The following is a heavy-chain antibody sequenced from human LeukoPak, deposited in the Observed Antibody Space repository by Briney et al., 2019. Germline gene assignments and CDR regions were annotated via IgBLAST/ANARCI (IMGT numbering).Heavy chain of an antibody. Sequence: GGSLRLSCAASVFTFSTYLMRWGPQAPGKGLERVANIKQDGSENSYVDSVKGRLPIPRDNAKNSLYLKMNSLRGEDTAVYYCASGQQLGYWGQGTLVTVSS. J-gene: IGHJ4*02. CDR1: VFTFSTYL. CDR2: IKQDGSEN. D-gene: IGHD6-13*01. V-gene: IGHV3-7*03. CDR3: ASGQQLGY.